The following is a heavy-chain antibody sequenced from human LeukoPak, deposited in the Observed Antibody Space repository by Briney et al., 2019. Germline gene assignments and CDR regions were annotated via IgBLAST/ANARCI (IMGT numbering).Heavy chain of an antibody. J-gene: IGHJ4*02. Sequence: SETLSLTCAVYGGSFSGYYWSWIRQPPGKGLEWIGEINHSGSTNYNPSIKSRVTISVDTSKNQFSLKLSSVTAADTAVYYCARRYYYDSSGYYYMFDYWGQGTLVTVSS. V-gene: IGHV4-34*01. CDR1: GGSFSGYY. D-gene: IGHD3-22*01. CDR3: ARRYYYDSSGYYYMFDY. CDR2: INHSGST.